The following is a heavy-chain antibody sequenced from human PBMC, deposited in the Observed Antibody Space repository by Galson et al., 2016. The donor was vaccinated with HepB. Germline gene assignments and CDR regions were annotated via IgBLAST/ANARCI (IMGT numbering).Heavy chain of an antibody. Sequence: SVKVSCKASGYTFINYYMHWVRQAPGQGLEWMGIGNPRTGSTSYAQKFQDRVTVTRDTSTSTVYMELSSLRSEDTAAYYCARDRGSNSLEGYGMDVWGQGTTVTVSS. J-gene: IGHJ6*02. D-gene: IGHD3-3*01. CDR2: GNPRTGST. CDR1: GYTFINYY. CDR3: ARDRGSNSLEGYGMDV. V-gene: IGHV1-46*01.